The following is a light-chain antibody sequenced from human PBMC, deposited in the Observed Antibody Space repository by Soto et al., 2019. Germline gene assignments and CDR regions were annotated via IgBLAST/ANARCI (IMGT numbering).Light chain of an antibody. CDR2: DVS. V-gene: IGLV2-14*03. J-gene: IGLJ1*01. CDR3: SSYTSSSTPYV. Sequence: QFALTQPASVSGAPGQAITISFPGTSSEVGGYNYVSWYQHHPGKAPKLMIYDVSNRPSGVSNRFSGSKSGNTASLTISGLQAEDEADYYCSSYTSSSTPYVFGTGTKVTVL. CDR1: SSEVGGYNY.